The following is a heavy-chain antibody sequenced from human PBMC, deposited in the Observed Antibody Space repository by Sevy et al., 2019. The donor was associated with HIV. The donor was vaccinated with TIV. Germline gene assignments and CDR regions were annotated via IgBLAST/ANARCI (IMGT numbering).Heavy chain of an antibody. CDR2: INPSDVST. CDR1: GYTFTNYY. Sequence: ASVKVSCKASGYTFTNYYMHWVRQAPGQGLEWMGIINPSDVSTIYAQKFQGRVTMTRDTSTSTVYMELSSLRSDDTAVYDCCRTSPRGGFDYWGQGALVTVSS. D-gene: IGHD3-16*01. J-gene: IGHJ4*02. V-gene: IGHV1-46*03. CDR3: CRTSPRGGFDY.